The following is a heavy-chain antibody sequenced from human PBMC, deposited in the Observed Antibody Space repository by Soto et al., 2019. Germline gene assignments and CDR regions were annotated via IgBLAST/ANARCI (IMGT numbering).Heavy chain of an antibody. CDR2: IDPSSGSA. V-gene: IGHV1-46*01. Sequence: ASVKVSCKASGYSFTTYYIHWVRQAPGQGLEWMGIIDPSSGSATYTQKFRGRVTMARDTSTSTVFMELSSLRSEDTAVYYCAGPPPSGVANYYYNDGIDVWGQGTTVTVSS. D-gene: IGHD2-8*01. CDR1: GYSFTTYY. J-gene: IGHJ6*02. CDR3: AGPPPSGVANYYYNDGIDV.